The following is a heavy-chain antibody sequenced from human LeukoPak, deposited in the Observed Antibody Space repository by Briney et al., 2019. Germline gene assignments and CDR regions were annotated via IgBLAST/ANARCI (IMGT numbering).Heavy chain of an antibody. CDR1: GGSITIYY. V-gene: IGHV4-59*01. J-gene: IGHJ4*02. D-gene: IGHD6-13*01. Sequence: EALSLTFTFSGGSITIYYWSWIWQPPGQGLEWIGYIYYSGSTNYNPSLKSRVTISVDTSKNQFSLKLSSVTAADTAVYYCASYIAAAGNFDYWGQGTLVTASS. CDR2: IYYSGST. CDR3: ASYIAAAGNFDY.